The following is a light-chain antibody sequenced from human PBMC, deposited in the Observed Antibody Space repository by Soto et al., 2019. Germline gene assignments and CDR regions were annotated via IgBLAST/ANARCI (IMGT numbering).Light chain of an antibody. J-gene: IGKJ1*01. Sequence: EIVMTQSPATLSVSPGERATLSCRASQSVSSNLAWYQQKPGQAPRLLIYGASTRATGIPARFSGSGSGTEFTLTISSLQSEDFAVYYCQHYNNWPTFDQGTKVEIK. CDR2: GAS. V-gene: IGKV3-15*01. CDR1: QSVSSN. CDR3: QHYNNWPT.